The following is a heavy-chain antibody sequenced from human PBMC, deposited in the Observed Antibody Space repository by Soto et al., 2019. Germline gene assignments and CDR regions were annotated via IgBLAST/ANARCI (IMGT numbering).Heavy chain of an antibody. D-gene: IGHD3-22*01. CDR1: GYTFTSYG. CDR3: ARVREGGYYDSSGYIDY. CDR2: ISAYNGNT. Sequence: ASVKVSCKASGYTFTSYGISWVRQAPGQGLEWMGWISAYNGNTNYAQKLQGRVTMTTDTSTSTAYMELRSLRSDDTAVYYCARVREGGYYDSSGYIDYWGQGTLVTVPQ. J-gene: IGHJ4*02. V-gene: IGHV1-18*01.